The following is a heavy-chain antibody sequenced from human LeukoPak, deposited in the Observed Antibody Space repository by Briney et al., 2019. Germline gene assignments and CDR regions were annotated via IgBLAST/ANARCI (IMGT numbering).Heavy chain of an antibody. CDR2: TYYRSKWYH. V-gene: IGHV6-1*01. D-gene: IGHD7-27*01. Sequence: SQTLSLTFAISGDSVSSNSAAWHSIRHSPSRGLEWLGRTYYRSKWYHDYAVSVKSRITIKPDTSKNQASLKLNSVTPEDTAVYYCARGLGSFDYWGQGTLVTVSS. CDR3: ARGLGSFDY. J-gene: IGHJ4*02. CDR1: GDSVSSNSAA.